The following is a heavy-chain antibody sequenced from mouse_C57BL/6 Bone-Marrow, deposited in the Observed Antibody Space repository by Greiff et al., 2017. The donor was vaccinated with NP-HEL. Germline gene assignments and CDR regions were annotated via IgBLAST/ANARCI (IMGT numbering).Heavy chain of an antibody. D-gene: IGHD1-1*01. CDR2: IDPETGGT. CDR1: GYTFTDYE. J-gene: IGHJ2*01. CDR3: TRSNGSSYGNFDC. Sequence: QVQLQQPGAELVRPGASVTLSCKASGYTFTDYEMHWVKQTPVHGLEWIGAIDPETGGTAYNQKFKGKAILTADKSSSTAYMELRSLTSEDSAVYYCTRSNGSSYGNFDCWGQGTTLTVSS. V-gene: IGHV1-15*01.